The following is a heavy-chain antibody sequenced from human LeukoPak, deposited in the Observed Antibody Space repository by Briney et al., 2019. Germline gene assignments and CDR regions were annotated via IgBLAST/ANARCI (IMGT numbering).Heavy chain of an antibody. Sequence: GGSLRLSCAASEFAFSFYWMSWVRQAPGEGLEWVANIKQDGGEKYYVDSVEGRFTISRDNAKDSLYLQMNSLRAEDTAVYYCTRWGGGFDYWGQGTLVTVSS. J-gene: IGHJ4*02. V-gene: IGHV3-7*05. CDR2: IKQDGGEK. CDR1: EFAFSFYW. D-gene: IGHD3-16*01. CDR3: TRWGGGFDY.